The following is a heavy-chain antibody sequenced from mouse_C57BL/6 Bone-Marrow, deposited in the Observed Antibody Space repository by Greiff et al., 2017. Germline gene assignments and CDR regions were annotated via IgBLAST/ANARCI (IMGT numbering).Heavy chain of an antibody. CDR3: ARSRLLDY. J-gene: IGHJ2*01. CDR1: GFTFSSYG. V-gene: IGHV5-6*01. Sequence: EVHLVESGGDLVKPGGSLKLSCAASGFTFSSYGMSWVRQTPDKRLAWVATISSGGSYTYYPDSVKGRFTIARDNAKNTLYLQMSSLKSEDTAMYYSARSRLLDYWGQGTTLTVTS. D-gene: IGHD2-3*01. CDR2: ISSGGSYT.